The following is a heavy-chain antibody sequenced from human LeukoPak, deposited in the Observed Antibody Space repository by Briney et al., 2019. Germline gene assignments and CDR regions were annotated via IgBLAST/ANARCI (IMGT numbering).Heavy chain of an antibody. CDR1: GFTFSSYG. V-gene: IGHV3-33*01. CDR2: IWYDGSNK. CDR3: ARDPGQQLVRYYFDY. J-gene: IGHJ4*02. D-gene: IGHD6-13*01. Sequence: GGSLRLSCAASGFTFSSYGMHWVRQAPGKGLEWVAVIWYDGSNKYYADSVKGRFTISRDNSKNTLYLQMNSLRAEDTAVYYCARDPGQQLVRYYFDYWGQGTLVTVSS.